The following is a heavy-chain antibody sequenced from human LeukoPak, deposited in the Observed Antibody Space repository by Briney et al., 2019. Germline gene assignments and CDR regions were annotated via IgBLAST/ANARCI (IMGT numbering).Heavy chain of an antibody. CDR3: ARGPSGWGYFDY. D-gene: IGHD3-10*01. Sequence: ASVKVSCKASGYTFTTYYMHWVRQAPGQGLEWMGIINPSGGSTTYAQKFQGRVTMTRDMSTSTVYMELSTLRSEDTAVYYCARGPSGWGYFDYWGQGTLVTVSS. J-gene: IGHJ4*02. V-gene: IGHV1-46*01. CDR2: INPSGGST. CDR1: GYTFTTYY.